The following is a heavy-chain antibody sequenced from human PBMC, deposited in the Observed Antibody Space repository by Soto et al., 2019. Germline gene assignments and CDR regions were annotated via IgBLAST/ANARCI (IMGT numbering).Heavy chain of an antibody. CDR2: IVPIVDTS. Sequence: QVQLVQSGAEVRQPASSVKVSCKTSGGTFSSYAISWVRQAPGQGLEWVGGIVPIVDTSTYAQKFQGRVTITADESTSTVYMELSSLRSDDTAVYYCVRVVAIPGYPDNWGQGTLATVSS. D-gene: IGHD5-12*01. V-gene: IGHV1-69*12. CDR3: VRVVAIPGYPDN. CDR1: GGTFSSYA. J-gene: IGHJ4*02.